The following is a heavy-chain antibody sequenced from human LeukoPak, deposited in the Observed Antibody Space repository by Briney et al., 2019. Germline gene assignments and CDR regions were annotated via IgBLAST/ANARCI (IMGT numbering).Heavy chain of an antibody. J-gene: IGHJ4*02. Sequence: SVKVSCKASGDIFSSYAINWVRQPPGQGLEWLGRIIPMFGTTTYAQKFQDTVTITADKSTTTAYMELTGLTSEDTAVYYCVRGPPLMTTPGALDFWGQGTLVTVSS. CDR1: GDIFSSYA. CDR3: VRGPPLMTTPGALDF. CDR2: IIPMFGTT. D-gene: IGHD4-17*01. V-gene: IGHV1-69*06.